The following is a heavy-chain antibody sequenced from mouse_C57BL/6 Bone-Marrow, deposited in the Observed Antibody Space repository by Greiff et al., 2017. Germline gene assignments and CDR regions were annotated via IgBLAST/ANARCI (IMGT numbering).Heavy chain of an antibody. V-gene: IGHV1-26*01. Sequence: EVQLQQSGPELVKPGASVKISCKASGYTFTDYYMNWVKQSHGKSLEWIGDINPNNGGTSYNQKFKGKATLTVDKSSSTAYMELRSLPSEDSAVYYCARSDYGSSHYYAMDYWGQGTSVTGSS. CDR3: ARSDYGSSHYYAMDY. CDR1: GYTFTDYY. CDR2: INPNNGGT. D-gene: IGHD1-1*01. J-gene: IGHJ4*01.